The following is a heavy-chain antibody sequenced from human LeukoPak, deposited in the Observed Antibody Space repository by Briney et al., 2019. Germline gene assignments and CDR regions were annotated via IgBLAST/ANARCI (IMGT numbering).Heavy chain of an antibody. D-gene: IGHD3-10*01. CDR3: ARENFDDGSGTYDY. CDR1: GASISSYY. CDR2: IYYSGST. Sequence: SETLSLTCAVSGASISSYYWSWIRQPPGKGLEWIGYIYYSGSTNYNPSLKSRVTISVDTSKNQFSLKLSSVTAADTAMYYCARENFDDGSGTYDYWGQGTLVTVSS. J-gene: IGHJ4*02. V-gene: IGHV4-59*01.